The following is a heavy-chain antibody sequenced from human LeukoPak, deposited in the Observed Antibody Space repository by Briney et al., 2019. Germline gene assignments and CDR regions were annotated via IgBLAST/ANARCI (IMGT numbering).Heavy chain of an antibody. J-gene: IGHJ4*02. CDR3: ARQSSISWYSHDY. V-gene: IGHV5-51*01. CDR1: GYSFTNYW. D-gene: IGHD6-13*01. CDR2: IYPGDSHT. Sequence: GESLKISCKGSGYSFTNYWIGWVRQMPGKGLEWMGIIYPGDSHTRYSPSFQGQVTMSADKSISTAYLQWSSLKASDSAMYYCARQSSISWYSHDYWGQGNLVTVSS.